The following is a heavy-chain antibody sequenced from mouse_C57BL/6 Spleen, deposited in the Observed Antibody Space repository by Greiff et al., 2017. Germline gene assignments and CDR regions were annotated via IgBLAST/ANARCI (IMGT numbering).Heavy chain of an antibody. D-gene: IGHD2-5*01. CDR2: IWSGGST. J-gene: IGHJ3*01. Sequence: QVQLKQSGPGLVQPSQSLSITCTVSGFSLTSYGVHWVRQSPGKGLEWLGVIWSGGSTDYNAAFISRLSISKDNSKSQVFFKMNRLQADDTAIYYCARGSNYGFFAYWGQGTLVTVSA. CDR3: ARGSNYGFFAY. CDR1: GFSLTSYG. V-gene: IGHV2-2*01.